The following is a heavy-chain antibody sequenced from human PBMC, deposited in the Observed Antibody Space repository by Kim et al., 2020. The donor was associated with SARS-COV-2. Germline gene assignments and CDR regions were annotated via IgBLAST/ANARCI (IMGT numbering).Heavy chain of an antibody. CDR1: GGSFSGYY. Sequence: SETLSLTCAVYGGSFSGYYWSWIRQPPGKGLEWIGEINHSGSTNYNPSLKSRVTISVDTSKNQFSLKLSSVTAADTAVYYCARSVTMVRGVIITRWFDP. J-gene: IGHJ5*02. CDR2: INHSGST. CDR3: ARSVTMVRGVIITRWFDP. V-gene: IGHV4-34*01. D-gene: IGHD3-10*01.